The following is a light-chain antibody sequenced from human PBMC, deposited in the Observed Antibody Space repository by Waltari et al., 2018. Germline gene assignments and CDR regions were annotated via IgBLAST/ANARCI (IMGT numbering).Light chain of an antibody. CDR1: QSISMF. J-gene: IGKJ1*01. CDR3: QKYGTLPAT. V-gene: IGKV3-20*01. Sequence: DIFLTQSPGTLSLSPGEGATLPCRASQSISMFLAWYQQKPGQAPRLLIYDASTRATGIPDKFSGSGSGTDFSLTISRLEPEDFAVYYCQKYGTLPATFGQGTKVEIK. CDR2: DAS.